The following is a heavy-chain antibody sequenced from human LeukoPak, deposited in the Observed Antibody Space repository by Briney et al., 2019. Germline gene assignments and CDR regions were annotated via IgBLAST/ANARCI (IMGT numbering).Heavy chain of an antibody. CDR1: GFTVSSNY. CDR2: IYSGGST. D-gene: IGHD3-22*01. J-gene: IGHJ4*02. Sequence: PGGSLRLSCAASGFTVSSNYMSWVRQAPGKGLEWVSIIYSGGSTYYADSVKGRFTISRDNSKNTLYLQMNSLRAEDTAVYYCAKDHDSSGYYTNFDYWGQGTLVTVSS. CDR3: AKDHDSSGYYTNFDY. V-gene: IGHV3-66*02.